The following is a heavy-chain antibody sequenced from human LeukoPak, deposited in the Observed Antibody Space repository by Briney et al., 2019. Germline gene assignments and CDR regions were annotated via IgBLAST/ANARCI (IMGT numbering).Heavy chain of an antibody. V-gene: IGHV3-21*01. Sequence: GGSLRPSCAASGFTFSSYSMNWVRQAPGKGLEWVSSISSSSSYIYYADSVKGRFTISRDNAKNSLYLQMNSLRAEDTAVYYCARDTDDYGDPKYYYGMDVWSQGTTVTVSS. CDR2: ISSSSSYI. CDR3: ARDTDDYGDPKYYYGMDV. J-gene: IGHJ6*02. CDR1: GFTFSSYS. D-gene: IGHD4-17*01.